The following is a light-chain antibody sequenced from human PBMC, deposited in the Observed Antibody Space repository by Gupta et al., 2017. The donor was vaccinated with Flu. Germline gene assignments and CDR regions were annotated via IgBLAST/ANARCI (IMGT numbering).Light chain of an antibody. CDR2: LAS. V-gene: IGKV4-1*01. J-gene: IGKJ4*01. CDR3: HQDLAFPHT. Sequence: LLVPLASTRESGVADRFSGSGYGTDFTLTLSSPQAEDVAVYYCHQDLAFPHTFGGGTKVEI.